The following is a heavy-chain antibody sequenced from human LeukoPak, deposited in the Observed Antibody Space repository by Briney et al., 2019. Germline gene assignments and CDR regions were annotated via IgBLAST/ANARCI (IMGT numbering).Heavy chain of an antibody. Sequence: GGSLRLSCAASGFSFSSYWMSWVRQPPGKGLEWLANIKEDGSEKNYVDSVKVRFTISRDNAKSSVYLQMTSLRAEDTAMYYCAKDTWLVAVGIQVFDYWGQGILVTVSS. D-gene: IGHD6-19*01. CDR2: IKEDGSEK. CDR1: GFSFSSYW. CDR3: AKDTWLVAVGIQVFDY. J-gene: IGHJ4*02. V-gene: IGHV3-7*03.